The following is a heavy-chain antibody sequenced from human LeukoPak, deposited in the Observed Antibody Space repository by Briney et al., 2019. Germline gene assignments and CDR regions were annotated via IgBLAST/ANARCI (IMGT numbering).Heavy chain of an antibody. Sequence: PSETLSLTCAVSGYSITSGYYWGWIRQPPGKGLEWIGSIFHSGITSDNPSLKSRVTISVDTSKNQFSLKLKSVTAADTAVYYCARGGMYYDSKSGLSWGQGILVTVSS. V-gene: IGHV4-38-2*01. CDR2: IFHSGIT. CDR3: ARGGMYYDSKSGLS. J-gene: IGHJ4*02. CDR1: GYSITSGYY. D-gene: IGHD3-22*01.